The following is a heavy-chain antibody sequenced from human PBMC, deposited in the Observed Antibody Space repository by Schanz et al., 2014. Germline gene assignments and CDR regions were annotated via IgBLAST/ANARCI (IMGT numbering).Heavy chain of an antibody. CDR1: GYTLTDLS. J-gene: IGHJ4*02. Sequence: QVQLVQSGAEVKKPGASVKVSCKVSGYTLTDLSMHWVRQAPGKGLEWMGYISGYNGNTNYAPKVQDRVTMTTDTSTSTAYMELRSLRSDDTAVYYCARGWGYDALTGYVFWGQGTLVTVSS. CDR2: ISGYNGNT. D-gene: IGHD3-9*01. V-gene: IGHV1-18*01. CDR3: ARGWGYDALTGYVF.